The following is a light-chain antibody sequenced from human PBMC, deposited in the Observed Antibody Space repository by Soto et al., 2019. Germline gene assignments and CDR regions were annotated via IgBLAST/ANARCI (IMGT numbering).Light chain of an antibody. CDR2: STG. J-gene: IGLJ3*02. CDR1: TGAVTSGYY. CDR3: LLYYGGAQV. Sequence: QTVVTQEPSLTVSPGGTVTLTCASSTGAVTSGYYPNWFQQKPGQAPRALIYSTGNKHSWTPALFSGSLLGGKAALTRSGVQPEDEAEYYCLLYYGGAQVFGGGTKVTVL. V-gene: IGLV7-43*01.